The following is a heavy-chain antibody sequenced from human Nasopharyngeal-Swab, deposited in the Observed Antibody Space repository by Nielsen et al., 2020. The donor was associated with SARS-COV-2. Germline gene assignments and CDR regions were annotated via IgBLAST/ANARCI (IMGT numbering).Heavy chain of an antibody. Sequence: ASVKVSCKAFGYTFTSYGISWVRQAPGQGLEWMGWISAYNGNTNYAQKLQGRVTMTTDTSTSTAYMELRSLRSDDTAVYYCASNPLYCSSTSCYHDAFDIWGQGTMVTVSS. CDR3: ASNPLYCSSTSCYHDAFDI. V-gene: IGHV1-18*01. J-gene: IGHJ3*02. D-gene: IGHD2-2*01. CDR2: ISAYNGNT. CDR1: GYTFTSYG.